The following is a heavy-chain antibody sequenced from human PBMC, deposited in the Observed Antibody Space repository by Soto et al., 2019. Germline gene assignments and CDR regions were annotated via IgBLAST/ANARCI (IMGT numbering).Heavy chain of an antibody. CDR3: ARSSGRPFYYYGMDV. D-gene: IGHD3-22*01. V-gene: IGHV1-18*01. CDR2: ISVYNGNT. CDR1: GYTFTSYG. Sequence: QVQLVQSGAEVKKPGASVKVSCKASGYTFTSYGISWVRQAPGQGLEWRGWISVYNGNTNYAQKFQGRVTMTTDTSTTTAYMELRSLRSDDTAVYYCARSSGRPFYYYGMDVWGQGTTVTVSS. J-gene: IGHJ6*02.